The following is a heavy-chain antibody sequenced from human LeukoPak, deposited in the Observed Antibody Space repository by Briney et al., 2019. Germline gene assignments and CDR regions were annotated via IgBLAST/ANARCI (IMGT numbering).Heavy chain of an antibody. CDR1: GDSISSYY. V-gene: IGHV4-59*01. CDR2: ISYSGST. D-gene: IGHD3-10*01. Sequence: SETLSLTCTVSGDSISSYYWSWIRQPPGKGLEWIGYISYSGSTKYNPSLKSRVTMSVDTSKNQFSLKLSSVAAADTALYYCARSYGSGSYFDTWGQGTLVTVSS. CDR3: ARSYGSGSYFDT. J-gene: IGHJ4*02.